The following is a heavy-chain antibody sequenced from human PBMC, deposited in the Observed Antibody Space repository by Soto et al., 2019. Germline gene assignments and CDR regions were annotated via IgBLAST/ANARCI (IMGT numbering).Heavy chain of an antibody. D-gene: IGHD3-10*01. Sequence: EVQLVESGGGLVQPGGSLRLSCAASGFTFSSYSMNWVRQAPGKGLEWVSYISSSSSTIYYADSVKGRFTISRDNAKNPLYLQMNSLRAEDTAVYYCASEGYYLNWFGPWGQGTLVTVSS. CDR1: GFTFSSYS. CDR2: ISSSSSTI. CDR3: ASEGYYLNWFGP. J-gene: IGHJ5*02. V-gene: IGHV3-48*01.